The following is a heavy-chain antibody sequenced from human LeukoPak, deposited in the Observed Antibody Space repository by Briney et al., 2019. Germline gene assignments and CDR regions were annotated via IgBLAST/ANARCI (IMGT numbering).Heavy chain of an antibody. CDR3: ARPSCGGDCPFHY. J-gene: IGHJ4*02. CDR2: ISYDGTNK. D-gene: IGHD2-21*02. Sequence: PGGSLRLSCAASGFTFSSYGMHWVRQAPGKGLEWVAGISYDGTNKYYADSVKGRLTISRDNTKNTLYLQMNSLRVDDTAVYYCARPSCGGDCPFHYWGQGTLVTVSS. CDR1: GFTFSSYG. V-gene: IGHV3-30*03.